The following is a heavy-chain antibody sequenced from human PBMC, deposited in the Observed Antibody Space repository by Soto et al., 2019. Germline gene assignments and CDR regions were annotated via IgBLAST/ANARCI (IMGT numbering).Heavy chain of an antibody. Sequence: GGSLRLSCAASGFSFSTYGMHWVRQAPGKGLEWVAVIWFDGSNKFYADSVKGRFTISRDNSQNTLYLQMNSLRVDDTALYYCARASGPFEMWGQGTMVTVSS. CDR1: GFSFSTYG. CDR3: ARASGPFEM. J-gene: IGHJ3*02. V-gene: IGHV3-33*01. CDR2: IWFDGSNK. D-gene: IGHD3-10*01.